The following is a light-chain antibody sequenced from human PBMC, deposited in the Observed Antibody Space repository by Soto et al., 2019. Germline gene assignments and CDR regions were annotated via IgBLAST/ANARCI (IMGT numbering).Light chain of an antibody. CDR3: QQTYSTPRGA. J-gene: IGKJ1*01. CDR2: AAS. V-gene: IGKV1-39*01. CDR1: ESIRNN. Sequence: DLQMTQSPSSLSASVGDRVTITCRASESIRNNLNWYQQKPGKAPKLLIYAASTLQSGVPSRFSGGGSGTEFTLTIGSLQPEDFTTYYCQQTYSTPRGAFGQGTKVDI.